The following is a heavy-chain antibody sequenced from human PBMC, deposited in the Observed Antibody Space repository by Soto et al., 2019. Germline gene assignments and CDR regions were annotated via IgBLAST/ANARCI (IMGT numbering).Heavy chain of an antibody. Sequence: GGSLRLSCAASGFTFSSYAMSWVRQAPGKGLEWVSAISGSGGSTYYADSVKGRFTISRDNSKNTLYLQMNSLRAEDTAVYYCAKDRPDYYYDSSGYLDYWGQGTLVTVSS. V-gene: IGHV3-23*01. CDR1: GFTFSSYA. CDR3: AKDRPDYYYDSSGYLDY. D-gene: IGHD3-22*01. CDR2: ISGSGGST. J-gene: IGHJ4*02.